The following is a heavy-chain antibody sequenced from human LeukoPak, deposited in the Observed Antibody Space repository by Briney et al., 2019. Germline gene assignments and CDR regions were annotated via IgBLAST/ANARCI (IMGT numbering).Heavy chain of an antibody. CDR2: ISSSSSYT. CDR1: GFTFSDYY. J-gene: IGHJ4*02. V-gene: IGHV3-11*06. CDR3: ARSLLWFGENYFDY. Sequence: GGSLRLSCAASGFTFSDYYISWIRQAPGKGLGWVSYISSSSSYTNYADSVKGRFTISRDNAKNSLYLQMNSLRAEDTAVYYCARSLLWFGENYFDYWGQGTLVTVSS. D-gene: IGHD3-10*01.